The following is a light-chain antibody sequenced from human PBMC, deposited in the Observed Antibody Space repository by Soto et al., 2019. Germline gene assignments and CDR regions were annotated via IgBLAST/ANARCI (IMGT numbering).Light chain of an antibody. CDR2: KAS. Sequence: DIQMTQSPSTLSASVGDRVTITCRASQSISIWLAWYQQKPGKAPKLLIYKASSLQSGVPSRFSSSGSGTEFTLTISSLQPDDSATYYCQQYSRYWTFRQGTKVDTK. V-gene: IGKV1-5*03. J-gene: IGKJ1*01. CDR3: QQYSRYWT. CDR1: QSISIW.